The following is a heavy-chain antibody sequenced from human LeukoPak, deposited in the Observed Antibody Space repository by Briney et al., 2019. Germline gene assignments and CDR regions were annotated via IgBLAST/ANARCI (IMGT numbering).Heavy chain of an antibody. CDR2: INHSGST. V-gene: IGHV4-34*01. CDR1: GGSFSGYY. CDR3: ARNFWSGYYGY. D-gene: IGHD3-3*01. Sequence: SETLSLTCAVYGGSFSGYYWSWIRQPPGKGLEWIGEINHSGSTNYNPSLKSRVTISVYTSKNQFSLKLSSVTAADTAVYYCARNFWSGYYGYWGQGTLVTVSS. J-gene: IGHJ4*02.